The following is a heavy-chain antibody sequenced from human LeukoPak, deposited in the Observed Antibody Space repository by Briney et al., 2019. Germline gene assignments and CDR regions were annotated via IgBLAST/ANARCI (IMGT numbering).Heavy chain of an antibody. V-gene: IGHV1-2*02. CDR1: GYIFTGYY. D-gene: IGHD5-18*01. CDR3: ARGRYSSGGGLDY. J-gene: IGHJ4*02. Sequence: ASVKVSCKASGYIFTGYYMHWVRQAPGQGLEWMGWINPNSGGTNYAQKFQGRVTMTRDTSISTAYMELSRLRSDDTAVYYCARGRYSSGGGLDYWGQGTLVTVSS. CDR2: INPNSGGT.